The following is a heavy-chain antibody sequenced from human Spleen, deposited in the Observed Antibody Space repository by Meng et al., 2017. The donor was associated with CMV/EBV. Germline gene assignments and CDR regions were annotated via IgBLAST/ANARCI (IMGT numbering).Heavy chain of an antibody. V-gene: IGHV3-30*04. CDR3: ARVDYYDSSGSGFDY. CDR2: ISYDGSNK. D-gene: IGHD3-22*01. CDR1: GLTFSSYG. J-gene: IGHJ4*02. Sequence: GLTFSSYGMHWVRQAPGKGLEWVAVISYDGSNKYYADSVKGRFTISRDNSKNTLYLQMNSLRAEDTAVYYCARVDYYDSSGSGFDYWGQGTLVTVSS.